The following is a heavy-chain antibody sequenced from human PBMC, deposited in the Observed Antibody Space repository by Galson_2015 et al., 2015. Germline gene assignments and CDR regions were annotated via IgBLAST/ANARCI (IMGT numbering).Heavy chain of an antibody. J-gene: IGHJ6*01. Sequence: SLRLSCAASGFTFSSYGMHWVRQAPGKGLEWVAVIWYDGSNKYYADSVKGRFTISRDNSKNTLYLQMNSLRAEDTAVYYCARGAPEKPGWFGDPSINYY. CDR2: IWYDGSNK. V-gene: IGHV3-33*01. D-gene: IGHD3-10*01. CDR3: ARGAPEKPGWFGDPSINYY. CDR1: GFTFSSYG.